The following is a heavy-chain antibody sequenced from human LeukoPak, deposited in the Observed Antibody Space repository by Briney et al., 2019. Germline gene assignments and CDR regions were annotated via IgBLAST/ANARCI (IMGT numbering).Heavy chain of an antibody. J-gene: IGHJ3*02. D-gene: IGHD6-13*01. CDR1: GYTFTSYG. Sequence: GASVKVSCKASGYTFTSYGISWVRQAPRQGLEWMGWISAYNGNTNYAQKLQGRVTMTTDTSTSTAYMELRSLRSDDTAVYYCARSRGGSSWTIVSAFDIWGQGTMVTVSS. V-gene: IGHV1-18*01. CDR3: ARSRGGSSWTIVSAFDI. CDR2: ISAYNGNT.